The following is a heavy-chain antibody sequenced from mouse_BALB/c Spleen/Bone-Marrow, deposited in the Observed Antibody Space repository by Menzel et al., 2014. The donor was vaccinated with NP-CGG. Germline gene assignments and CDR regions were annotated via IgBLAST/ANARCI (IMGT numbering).Heavy chain of an antibody. CDR3: AMYYYGSSLFAY. Sequence: EVQGVESGAELVKPGASVKLSCTASGFNIKDTYMHWVKQRPEQGLEWIGRIDPANGNTKYDPKSQGKATITADTSSNTAYLQLSSLTSEDTAVYYCAMYYYGSSLFAYWGQGTLVTVSA. D-gene: IGHD1-1*01. CDR2: IDPANGNT. V-gene: IGHV14-3*02. J-gene: IGHJ3*01. CDR1: GFNIKDTY.